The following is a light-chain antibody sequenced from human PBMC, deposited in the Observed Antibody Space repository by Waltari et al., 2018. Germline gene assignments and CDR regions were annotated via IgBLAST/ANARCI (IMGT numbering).Light chain of an antibody. CDR2: DVN. V-gene: IGLV2-14*03. J-gene: IGLJ3*02. CDR1: SSDLGTYDF. CDR3: LSYPTSYTWL. Sequence: QSALTQPASVSGSPGQSLTISCAGSSSDLGTYDFFTWYQQLRGTVPKLILFDVNSRPSGISARFSGSKSGNTASLTISGLLPEDEADYFCLSYPTSYTWLFGGGTRVTVL.